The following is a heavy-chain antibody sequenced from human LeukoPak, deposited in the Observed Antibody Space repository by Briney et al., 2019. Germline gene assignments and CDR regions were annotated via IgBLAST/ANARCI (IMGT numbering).Heavy chain of an antibody. D-gene: IGHD6-13*01. Sequence: GGSLRLSCAASGFTFSRYSMNWVRQAPGKGLEWVSSISSSSRYIFYADSMKGRFTISRDNAKNSLYLQMNSLRADDTAVYYCAKSFGPVIAAAGTGADWGQGTLVTVSS. V-gene: IGHV3-21*04. J-gene: IGHJ4*02. CDR3: AKSFGPVIAAAGTGAD. CDR2: ISSSSRYI. CDR1: GFTFSRYS.